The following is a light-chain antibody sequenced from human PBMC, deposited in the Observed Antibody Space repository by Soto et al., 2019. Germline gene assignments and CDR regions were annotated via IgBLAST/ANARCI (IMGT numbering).Light chain of an antibody. J-gene: IGLJ3*02. CDR3: QSYDNSLSGSRV. Sequence: QSVLTQPPSVSGAPGQTVTISCSGTSSNFGAGYDAHWYQQLPGTAPKLLIYANSNRPSGVPDRFSGSKSGTSASLAITGLKAEDEADYYCQSYDNSLSGSRVFGGGTTLTVL. V-gene: IGLV1-40*01. CDR1: SSNFGAGYD. CDR2: ANS.